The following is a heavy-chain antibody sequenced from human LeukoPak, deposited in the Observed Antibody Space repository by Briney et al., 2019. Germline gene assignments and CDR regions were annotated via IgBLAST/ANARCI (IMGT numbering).Heavy chain of an antibody. CDR2: IYHSGST. V-gene: IGHV4-61*01. J-gene: IGHJ4*02. CDR1: GGSPSSGNYY. CDR3: AGEHSGGWRFDY. D-gene: IGHD2-15*01. Sequence: PSETLSLTCTVSGGSPSSGNYYWSWIRRPPVKGLEWIGYIYHSGSTTYNPSLRSRVTMSLDTSKNQFSLRLTSVTAADTAVYYSAGEHSGGWRFDYWGQGTLVTVSS.